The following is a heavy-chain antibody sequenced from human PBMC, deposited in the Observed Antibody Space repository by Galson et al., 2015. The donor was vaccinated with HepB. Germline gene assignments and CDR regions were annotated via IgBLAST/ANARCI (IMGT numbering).Heavy chain of an antibody. CDR1: GYNFTDYG. J-gene: IGHJ4*02. CDR2: ISAYNGNT. D-gene: IGHD3-22*01. Sequence: SVKVSCKASGYNFTDYGISWVRQAPGQGLEWMGWISAYNGNTNSAHKVQGRVTMTTDTFTSTAYMELRSLRSDDTSVYYCARELDSYDTSGYSNYFDWWGQGTMVTVSS. V-gene: IGHV1-18*01. CDR3: ARELDSYDTSGYSNYFDW.